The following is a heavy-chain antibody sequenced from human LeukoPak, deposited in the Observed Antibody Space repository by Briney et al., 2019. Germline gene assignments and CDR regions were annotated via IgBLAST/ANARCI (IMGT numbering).Heavy chain of an antibody. CDR1: GFTFSSYV. V-gene: IGHV3-64D*09. CDR2: ITSNGDST. D-gene: IGHD6-13*01. CDR3: VTTFFSRSSWDLDY. Sequence: GGSLRLSCAASGFTFSSYVMHWVRQAPGKGLEYVSTITSNGDSTYYADSLKGRFTISRDNSKNTLYLQMSSLRAEDTAVYYCVTTFFSRSSWDLDYWGQGTLVSVSS. J-gene: IGHJ4*02.